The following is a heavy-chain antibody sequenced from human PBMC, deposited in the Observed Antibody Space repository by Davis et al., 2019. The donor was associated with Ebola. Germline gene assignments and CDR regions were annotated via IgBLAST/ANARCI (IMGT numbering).Heavy chain of an antibody. D-gene: IGHD3-3*01. Sequence: PGGSLRLSCAASGFTFSGSAMHWVRQASGKGLEWVGRIRSKANSYATAYAASVKGRFTISRDDSKNTAYLQMNSLRAEDTALYYCARAAYYDFWSGYYSVLPDYGMDVWGQGTTVTVSS. CDR2: IRSKANSYAT. CDR1: GFTFSGSA. V-gene: IGHV3-73*01. CDR3: ARAAYYDFWSGYYSVLPDYGMDV. J-gene: IGHJ6*02.